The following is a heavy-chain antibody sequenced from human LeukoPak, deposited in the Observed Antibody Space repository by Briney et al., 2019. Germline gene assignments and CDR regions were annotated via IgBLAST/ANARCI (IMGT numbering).Heavy chain of an antibody. CDR2: INHRGDT. CDR1: GGSFSRYY. V-gene: IGHV4-34*01. D-gene: IGHD1-1*01. CDR3: ARGPTISETGYFDY. J-gene: IGHJ4*03. Sequence: SETLSLTCAVYGGSFSRYYWSWIRQCPGKGLEWIAEINHRGDTNYNPSVKSRVTISVDTSKNQFSLKVTSLTAADTAVYFCARGPTISETGYFDYWGQGTLVTVSS.